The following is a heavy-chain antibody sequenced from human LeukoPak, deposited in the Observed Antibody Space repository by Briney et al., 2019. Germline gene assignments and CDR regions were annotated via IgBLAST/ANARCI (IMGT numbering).Heavy chain of an antibody. J-gene: IGHJ5*02. Sequence: PGGSLRLSCAASGFTFRTSWMHWVRQAPGKGLVWVSFINRDGSSTNYVDSVKGRFTISRDNAKNTLYLQMNRLRDEDTAVYYCATDREYSQEPWGQGTLVTVSS. D-gene: IGHD4-4*01. CDR3: ATDREYSQEP. CDR2: INRDGSST. V-gene: IGHV3-74*01. CDR1: GFTFRTSW.